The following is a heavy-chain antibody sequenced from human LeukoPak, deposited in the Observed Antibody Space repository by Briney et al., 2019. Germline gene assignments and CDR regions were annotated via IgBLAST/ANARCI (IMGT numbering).Heavy chain of an antibody. CDR3: ASAGSGLY. J-gene: IGHJ4*02. Sequence: PGGSLRLSCAASGFTFSSYGMHWVRQAPGKGLEWVAVISYDGSNKYYADSVKGRFTISRDNSKNSLYLQMNSLRDEDTAVYYCASAGSGLYWGQGTLVTVSS. D-gene: IGHD6-19*01. CDR1: GFTFSSYG. CDR2: ISYDGSNK. V-gene: IGHV3-30*03.